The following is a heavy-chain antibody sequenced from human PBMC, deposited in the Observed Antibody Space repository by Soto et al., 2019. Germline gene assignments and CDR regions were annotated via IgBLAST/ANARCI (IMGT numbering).Heavy chain of an antibody. J-gene: IGHJ6*02. CDR3: ARGGYRGYDFLLDV. CDR1: GDTFSSYP. V-gene: IGHV1-69*13. Sequence: ASVKVSCKASGDTFSSYPISWVRQAPGQGLEWMGGIIPILDTANYAQKIQGRVTITADESTSTAYMELSSLRSEDTAVYYCARGGYRGYDFLLDVWGQGTTVTVSS. D-gene: IGHD3-3*01. CDR2: IIPILDTA.